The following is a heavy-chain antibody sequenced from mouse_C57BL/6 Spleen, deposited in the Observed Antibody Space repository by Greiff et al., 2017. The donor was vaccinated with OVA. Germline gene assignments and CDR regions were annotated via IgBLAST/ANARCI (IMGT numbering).Heavy chain of an antibody. CDR1: GYTFTDYE. J-gene: IGHJ2*01. Sequence: VQLQQSGAELVRPGASVTLSCKASGYTFTDYEMHWVKQTPVHGLEWIGAIDPETGGTAYNQKFKGKAILTADKSSSTAYMELRSLTSEDSAVYYCTRSPGYFDYWGQGTTLTVSS. V-gene: IGHV1-15*01. CDR2: IDPETGGT. CDR3: TRSPGYFDY.